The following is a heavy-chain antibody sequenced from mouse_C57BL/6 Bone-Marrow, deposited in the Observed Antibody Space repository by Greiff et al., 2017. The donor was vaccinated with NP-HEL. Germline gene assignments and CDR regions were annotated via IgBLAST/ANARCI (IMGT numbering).Heavy chain of an antibody. CDR3: AREGPRYFDY. CDR2: INPYNGGT. Sequence: EVQLVESGPVLVKPGASVKMSCKASGYTFTDYYMNWVKQSHGESLEWIGVINPYNGGTSYNQKFKGKATLTVDKSSSTAYMELNSLTSEDSAVYYCAREGPRYFDYWGQGTTLTVSS. J-gene: IGHJ2*01. V-gene: IGHV1-19*01. D-gene: IGHD3-3*01. CDR1: GYTFTDYY.